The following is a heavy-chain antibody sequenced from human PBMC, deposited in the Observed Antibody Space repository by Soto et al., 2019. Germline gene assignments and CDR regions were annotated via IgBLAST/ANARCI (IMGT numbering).Heavy chain of an antibody. V-gene: IGHV4-61*01. D-gene: IGHD3-10*01. CDR1: GEALGSGQSY. CDR3: ARGRSDSAGSSFARRMDV. CDR2: TCVTGAT. Sequence: QVQLQESGPGLVKSSETLSLICFVSGEALGSGQSYWNWIRQAPGKGLEWIGQTCVTGATKYSASLKRRVTMSVDTSKSQISLTLTSVTAADSATYFCARGRSDSAGSSFARRMDVWGQGTTVTVSS. J-gene: IGHJ6*02.